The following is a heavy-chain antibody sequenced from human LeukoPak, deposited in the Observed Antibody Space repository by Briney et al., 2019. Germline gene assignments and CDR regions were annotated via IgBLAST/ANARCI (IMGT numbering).Heavy chain of an antibody. V-gene: IGHV4-31*03. CDR1: GGSISSGGYY. D-gene: IGHD6-19*01. J-gene: IGHJ4*02. CDR2: IYYSGST. Sequence: PSETLSLTCTVSGGSISSGGYYWSWIRQHPGKGLEWIGYIYYSGSTYYNPSLKSRVTISVDTSKNQFSLKLSSVTAADTAVYYCARAIAVADTNDYWGQGTLGTVSS. CDR3: ARAIAVADTNDY.